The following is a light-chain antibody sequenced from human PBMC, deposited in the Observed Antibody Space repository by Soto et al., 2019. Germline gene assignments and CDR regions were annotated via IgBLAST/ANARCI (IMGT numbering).Light chain of an antibody. V-gene: IGKV3-20*01. CDR2: GAS. CDR3: EQYGILGT. CDR1: QSVSSN. J-gene: IGKJ1*01. Sequence: EIVMTQSVSNLSVSPGERATLSCGASQSVSSNLAWYQQKPGQAPRLLIYGASNRATGIPDRFSGSGSGTAFTLTVSRLEPEELSGYYSEQYGILGTLGQGPRWIS.